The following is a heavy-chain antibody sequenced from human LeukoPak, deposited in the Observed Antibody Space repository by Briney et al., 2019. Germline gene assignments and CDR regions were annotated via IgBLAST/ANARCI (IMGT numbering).Heavy chain of an antibody. CDR3: ARIGWELRTGALDY. V-gene: IGHV7-4-1*02. Sequence: GASVKVSCRASGYTFTSYAMNWVRQAPGQGLEWMGWINTNTGNPTYAQGFTGRFVFSLDTSVSTAYLQISSLKAEDTAVYYCARIGWELRTGALDYWGQGTLVTVSS. CDR1: GYTFTSYA. D-gene: IGHD1-26*01. J-gene: IGHJ4*02. CDR2: INTNTGNP.